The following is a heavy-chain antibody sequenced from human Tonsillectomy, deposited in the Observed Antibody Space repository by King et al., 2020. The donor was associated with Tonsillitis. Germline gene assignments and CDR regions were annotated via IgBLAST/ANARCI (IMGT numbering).Heavy chain of an antibody. Sequence: LQLQESGPGLVKPSETLSLTCTVSGGSISSRSYYWGWIRQPPGKGLEWIGSIYYSGSTYYNPSLKSRVTISVDTSKNQFSLKLSSVTAADTTVYYCARHSVVDGYNGFDLWGRGTLVTVSS. CDR1: GGSISSRSYY. D-gene: IGHD5-24*01. V-gene: IGHV4-39*01. CDR2: IYYSGST. J-gene: IGHJ2*01. CDR3: ARHSVVDGYNGFDL.